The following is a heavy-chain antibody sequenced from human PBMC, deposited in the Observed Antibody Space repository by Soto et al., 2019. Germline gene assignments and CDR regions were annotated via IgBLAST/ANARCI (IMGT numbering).Heavy chain of an antibody. CDR1: GGSFSGYY. CDR3: ARGRRYSSGWCGGRLNWFDP. CDR2: INHSGST. D-gene: IGHD6-19*01. V-gene: IGHV4-34*01. Sequence: PSETLSLTCAVYGGSFSGYYWSWIRQPPGKGLEWIGEINHSGSTNYNPSLKSRVTISVDTSKNQFSLKLSSVTAADTAVYYCARGRRYSSGWCGGRLNWFDPWGQGTLVTVSS. J-gene: IGHJ5*02.